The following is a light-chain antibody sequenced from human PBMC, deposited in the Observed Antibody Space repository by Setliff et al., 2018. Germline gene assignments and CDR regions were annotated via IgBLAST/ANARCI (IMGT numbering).Light chain of an antibody. J-gene: IGLJ1*01. CDR2: GNN. V-gene: IGLV1-40*01. CDR1: SSNIGAGYA. Sequence: QSALTQPPSVSGAPGQRVTISCTGSSSNIGAGYAVYWYQQIPGTAPKLLIYGNNNRPSGVPDRFSGSKSDTSASLAITGLQAEDEADYYCQSNDISLSGYVFGTGTKVTVL. CDR3: QSNDISLSGYV.